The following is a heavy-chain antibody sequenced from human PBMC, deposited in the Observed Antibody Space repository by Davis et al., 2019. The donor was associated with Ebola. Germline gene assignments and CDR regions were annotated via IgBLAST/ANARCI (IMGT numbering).Heavy chain of an antibody. CDR2: IYYSGST. CDR3: ARDVYDILTGYIHWFDP. V-gene: IGHV4-59*01. J-gene: IGHJ5*02. CDR1: GGSISSYY. D-gene: IGHD3-9*01. Sequence: MPGGSLRLSCAVSGGSISSYYWRWIRQPPGKGLEWIGYIYYSGSTNYNPSLKSRVTISVDTSKNQFSLKLSSVTAADTAVYFCARDVYDILTGYIHWFDPWGQGTLVTVSS.